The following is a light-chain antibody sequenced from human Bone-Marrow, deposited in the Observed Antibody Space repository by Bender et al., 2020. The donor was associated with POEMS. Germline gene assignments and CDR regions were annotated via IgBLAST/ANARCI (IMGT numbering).Light chain of an antibody. CDR3: NTRDSIGNVV. CDR1: SLRSYY. V-gene: IGLV3-19*01. Sequence: SSELTQDPAVSVALGQTVRITFQGDSLRSYYASWYQQRPGQAPLLVIYGKNNRPSGIPDRFSGSSSGNTASLTISGAQAEEEADNYCNTRDSIGNVVVGGGTKLTVL. J-gene: IGLJ3*02. CDR2: GKN.